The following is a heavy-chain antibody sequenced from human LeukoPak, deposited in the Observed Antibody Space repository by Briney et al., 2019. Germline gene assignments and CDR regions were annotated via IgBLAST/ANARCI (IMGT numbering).Heavy chain of an antibody. D-gene: IGHD3-10*01. CDR1: GGSINNRNYY. Sequence: SETLSLTCTVSGGSINNRNYYWAWIRQPPGKGLEWIGSIYYSGSIYYNPSLKSRVTISVDTSKNQFSLKLSSVTAADTAVYYCARGRRITMVRGTFDPWGQGTLVTVSS. CDR2: IYYSGSI. J-gene: IGHJ5*02. V-gene: IGHV4-39*07. CDR3: ARGRRITMVRGTFDP.